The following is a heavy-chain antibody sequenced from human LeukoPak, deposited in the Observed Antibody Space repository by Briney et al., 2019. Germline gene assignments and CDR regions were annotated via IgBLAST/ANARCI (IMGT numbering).Heavy chain of an antibody. D-gene: IGHD2-15*01. Sequence: GGSLRLSCAASGFTFSSYAMSWVRQAPGKGLEWVSAISGSGGSTYYADSVKGRFTISRDNSKNTLYLQMNSLRAEDTAVYCCIRVVDYCSGGSCYRHFDHWGQGTLVTVSS. V-gene: IGHV3-23*01. CDR2: ISGSGGST. CDR3: IRVVDYCSGGSCYRHFDH. CDR1: GFTFSSYA. J-gene: IGHJ4*02.